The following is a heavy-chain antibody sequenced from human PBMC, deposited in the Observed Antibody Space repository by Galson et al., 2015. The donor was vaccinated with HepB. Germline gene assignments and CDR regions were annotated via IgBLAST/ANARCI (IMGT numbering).Heavy chain of an antibody. CDR3: VRVADSDYGDHTHFDY. J-gene: IGHJ4*02. CDR2: IDPTSGYI. CDR1: GFTFSDYY. D-gene: IGHD4-17*01. V-gene: IGHV3-11*06. Sequence: SLRLSCAASGFTFSDYYMSWIRQAPGKGLEWLSYIDPTSGYIMYADSVKGRFTISRDNVKSSMYLQMNSLRAEDTAVYYCVRVADSDYGDHTHFDYWGQGTLVTVSS.